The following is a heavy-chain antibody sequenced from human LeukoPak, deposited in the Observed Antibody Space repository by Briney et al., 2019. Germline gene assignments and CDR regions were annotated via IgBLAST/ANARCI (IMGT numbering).Heavy chain of an antibody. Sequence: GGSLRLSCAASGFTFSSYAMSWVRQAPGKGLEWVSGISGCGAGTYYADSVKGRFTISRDNSKNTLYLQMNSLRAEDTAVYYCAKDREIYGSGRYYKGSWGQGTLVTVSS. CDR1: GFTFSSYA. CDR3: AKDREIYGSGRYYKGS. J-gene: IGHJ5*02. V-gene: IGHV3-23*01. D-gene: IGHD3-10*01. CDR2: ISGCGAGT.